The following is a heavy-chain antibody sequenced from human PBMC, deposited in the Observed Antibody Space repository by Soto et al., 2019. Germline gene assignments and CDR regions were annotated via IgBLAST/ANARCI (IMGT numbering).Heavy chain of an antibody. Sequence: QVQLVESGGGVVRPGAFLRLSCVASGFTFSGFGRNWVRQAPGKGLEWVAITWFDGSNEFYADSVKGRFTISRDNSKNTVYLQMNSLRADDTAIYYCARDGEFHDSSGKFDYWGQGTLVTVSS. J-gene: IGHJ4*02. D-gene: IGHD3-22*01. V-gene: IGHV3-33*01. CDR2: TWFDGSNE. CDR3: ARDGEFHDSSGKFDY. CDR1: GFTFSGFG.